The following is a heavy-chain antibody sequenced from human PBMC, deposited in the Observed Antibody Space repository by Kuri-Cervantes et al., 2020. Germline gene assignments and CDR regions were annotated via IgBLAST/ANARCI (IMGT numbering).Heavy chain of an antibody. Sequence: GGSLRLSCVASGFTFSTYAMSWVRQAPGKGLEWVSAIRGGSGSTFYADSVKGRFTISRDNAKNSLYLQMNSLRAEDTAVYYCAREQGAAGTVFYYYGMDVWGQGTTVTVSS. CDR3: AREQGAAGTVFYYYGMDV. CDR2: IRGGSGST. J-gene: IGHJ6*02. CDR1: GFTFSTYA. D-gene: IGHD6-13*01. V-gene: IGHV3-23*01.